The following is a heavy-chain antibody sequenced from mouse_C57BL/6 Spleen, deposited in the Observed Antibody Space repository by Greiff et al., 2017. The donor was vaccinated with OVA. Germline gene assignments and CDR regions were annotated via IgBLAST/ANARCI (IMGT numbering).Heavy chain of an antibody. Sequence: VQLQQSGPELVKPGASVKISCKASGYAFSSSWMNWVKQRPGKGLEWIGRIYPGDGDTNYNGKFKGKATLTADKSSSTAYMQLSSLTSEDSAVYFCARSSGYDYFDDWGQGTTLTVSS. J-gene: IGHJ2*01. D-gene: IGHD3-2*02. CDR2: IYPGDGDT. CDR3: ARSSGYDYFDD. V-gene: IGHV1-82*01. CDR1: GYAFSSSW.